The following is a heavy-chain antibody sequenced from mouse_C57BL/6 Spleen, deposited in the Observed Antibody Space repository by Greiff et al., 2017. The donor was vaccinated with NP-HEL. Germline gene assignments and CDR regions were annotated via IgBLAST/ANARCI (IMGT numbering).Heavy chain of an antibody. J-gene: IGHJ2*01. V-gene: IGHV1-55*01. CDR3: ARDDDGYYGGFDD. CDR2: IYPGSGST. D-gene: IGHD2-3*01. CDR1: GYTFTSYW. Sequence: QVQLQQPGAELVKPGASVKMSCKASGYTFTSYWITWVKQRPGQGLEWIGDIYPGSGSTNYNEKFKSKAKLTVDTSSSTAYMQRRSLTSEDSAVYYRARDDDGYYGGFDDWGKGTTLTVSS.